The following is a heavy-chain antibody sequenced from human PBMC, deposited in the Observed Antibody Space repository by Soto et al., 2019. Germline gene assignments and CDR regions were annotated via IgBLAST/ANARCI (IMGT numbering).Heavy chain of an antibody. CDR3: ARGVVVKVYEMGVPDY. V-gene: IGHV1-46*01. Sequence: QVQLVQSGAEVKKPGASVKVSCRTSGYTFSRYYMHWVRQAPGQGLEWMGIINPSSGSPNYAQKFLGSLTVTRDKSTRTVYMDLSGLTSEDTAMYYCARGVVVKVYEMGVPDYWGQGKLVTVSS. D-gene: IGHD2-8*01. CDR1: GYTFSRYY. CDR2: INPSSGSP. J-gene: IGHJ4*02.